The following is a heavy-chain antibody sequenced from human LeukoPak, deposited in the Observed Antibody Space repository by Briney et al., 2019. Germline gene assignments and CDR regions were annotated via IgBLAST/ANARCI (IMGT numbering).Heavy chain of an antibody. CDR3: AKSYYYGSGSYSRNNWFDP. CDR1: GFTFSTYA. Sequence: PGGSLRLSCTASGFTFSTYAMSWVRQAPGKGLEWVSGISGSGGTTYYADSVKGRFTISGDNSKNTLYLQMDSLRAEDTAVYHCAKSYYYGSGSYSRNNWFDPWGQGTLVTVSS. D-gene: IGHD3-10*01. J-gene: IGHJ5*02. CDR2: ISGSGGTT. V-gene: IGHV3-23*01.